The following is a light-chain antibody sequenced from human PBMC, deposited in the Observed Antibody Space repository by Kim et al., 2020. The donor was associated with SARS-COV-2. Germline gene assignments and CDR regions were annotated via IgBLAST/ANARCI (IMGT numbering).Light chain of an antibody. CDR2: GAS. J-gene: IGKJ4*01. Sequence: SAGESATLSGRASQSVSSSYLAWYQQKPGQAPRLLIYGASSRATGIPDRFSGSGSGTDFTLTISRLEPEDFAVYYCQQYGSSPLTFGGGTKVDIK. CDR1: QSVSSSY. V-gene: IGKV3-20*01. CDR3: QQYGSSPLT.